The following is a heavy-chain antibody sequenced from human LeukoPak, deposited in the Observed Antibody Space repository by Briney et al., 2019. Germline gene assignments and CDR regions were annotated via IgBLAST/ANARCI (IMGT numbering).Heavy chain of an antibody. CDR1: GFTFSSYE. CDR3: ARVPDTAMMGVDY. V-gene: IGHV3-48*03. Sequence: GGSLRLSCAASGFTFSSYEMNWVRQATGKGLEWLSNINGRGSTIYYADSVKGRFTISRDNAKNSLYLQMNSLRVEDTAVYFCARVPDTAMMGVDYWGQGTLVTVSS. J-gene: IGHJ4*02. CDR2: INGRGSTI. D-gene: IGHD2-2*01.